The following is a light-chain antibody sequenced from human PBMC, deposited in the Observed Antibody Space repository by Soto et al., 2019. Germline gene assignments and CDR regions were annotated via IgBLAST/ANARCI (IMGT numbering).Light chain of an antibody. J-gene: IGKJ2*01. V-gene: IGKV3-11*01. CDR1: QSVSSY. CDR2: DAS. Sequence: EIVLTQSPATLSLSPGERATLSCRASQSVSSYLAWYQQKPGQAPRLLIYDASNRATGNPARFSGSGSGTDFTLTISSLEPEDFAVYYCQQRTSWPPKYTFGQGTKLEIK. CDR3: QQRTSWPPKYT.